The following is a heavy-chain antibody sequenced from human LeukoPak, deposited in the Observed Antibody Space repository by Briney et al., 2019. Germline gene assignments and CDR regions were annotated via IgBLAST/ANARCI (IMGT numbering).Heavy chain of an antibody. CDR2: MNPNSGNT. V-gene: IGHV1-8*01. J-gene: IGHJ5*02. D-gene: IGHD1-26*01. CDR3: AREAGATTNWFDP. CDR1: GYTFTSYD. Sequence: AAVKVSCKASGYTFTSYDINRVRQATGQGLEWMGWMNPNSGNTGYAQKFQGRVTMTRNTSISTAYMELSSLRSEDTAVYYCAREAGATTNWFDPWGQGTLVTVSS.